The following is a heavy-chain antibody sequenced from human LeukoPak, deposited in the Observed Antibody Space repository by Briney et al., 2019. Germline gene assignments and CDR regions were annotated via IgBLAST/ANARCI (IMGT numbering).Heavy chain of an antibody. Sequence: ASVKVSCKASGYTFTAYYIHWVRQAPGQGLEWMGWINPNTGGTNYAQKFQGRVTMTRDTSISTAYMELSRLRSDDTAVYYCAREGPPVAGTSLDYWGQGTLVTVSS. CDR1: GYTFTAYY. V-gene: IGHV1-2*02. CDR3: AREGPPVAGTSLDY. J-gene: IGHJ4*02. CDR2: INPNTGGT. D-gene: IGHD6-19*01.